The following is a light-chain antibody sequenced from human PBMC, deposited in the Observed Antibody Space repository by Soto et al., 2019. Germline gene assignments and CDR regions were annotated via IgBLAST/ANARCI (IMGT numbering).Light chain of an antibody. CDR2: AVF. J-gene: IGKJ4*01. CDR1: QGISSY. V-gene: IGKV1-9*01. CDR3: QQLNSYRLT. Sequence: DIQLTQSPSFLSASVGDRVTITCGASQGISSYFAWCQQKPGKAPKLLIYAVFTLQSGVPSRFSGSASGTEFTLTISSLQPEDFATYYCQQLNSYRLTFGGGTKVEIK.